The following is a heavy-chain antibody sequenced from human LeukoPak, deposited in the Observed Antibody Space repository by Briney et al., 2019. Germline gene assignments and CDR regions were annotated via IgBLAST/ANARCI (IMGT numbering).Heavy chain of an antibody. CDR2: IQYDGNAR. CDR3: AKDERLSGTNAGTLLDY. J-gene: IGHJ4*02. Sequence: GGSLRLSCAASGFIFSGFGMHWVRQASGKGLELVAFIQYDGNARYHADSVKGRFTISRDNSKNTLYLEMNSLRPEDTALYYCAKDERLSGTNAGTLLDYWGQGTLVRVSS. CDR1: GFIFSGFG. D-gene: IGHD2-8*01. V-gene: IGHV3-30*02.